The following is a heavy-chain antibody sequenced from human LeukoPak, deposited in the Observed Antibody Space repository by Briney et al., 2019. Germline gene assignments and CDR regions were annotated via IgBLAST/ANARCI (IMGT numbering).Heavy chain of an antibody. Sequence: PGGSLRLSCAASGFTFSSYSMNWVRQAPGKGLEWVSSISSSSSYIYYADSVKGRFTISRDNAKNSLYLQMNSLRAEDTAVYYCAKGPAMVRGTFDPWGQGTLVTVSS. V-gene: IGHV3-21*01. J-gene: IGHJ5*02. CDR2: ISSSSSYI. CDR1: GFTFSSYS. D-gene: IGHD3-10*01. CDR3: AKGPAMVRGTFDP.